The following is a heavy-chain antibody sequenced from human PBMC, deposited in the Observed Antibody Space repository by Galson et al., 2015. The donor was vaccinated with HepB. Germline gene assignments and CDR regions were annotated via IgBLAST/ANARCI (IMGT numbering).Heavy chain of an antibody. CDR1: GFTVSSYA. Sequence: SLRLSCAASGFTVSSYAMSWVRQAPGKGLEWVSGISGSGGSTYYAESAQGRVTISRDISKNTLYLQMNSLRAEDTAIYYCARNGGYSSDWNSQFDSWGQGTLVTVSS. J-gene: IGHJ5*01. V-gene: IGHV3-23*01. CDR3: ARNGGYSSDWNSQFDS. CDR2: ISGSGGST. D-gene: IGHD6-19*01.